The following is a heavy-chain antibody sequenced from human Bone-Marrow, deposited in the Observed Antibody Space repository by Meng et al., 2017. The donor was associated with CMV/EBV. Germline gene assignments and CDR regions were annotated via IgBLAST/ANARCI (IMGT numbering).Heavy chain of an antibody. CDR2: ISYNGGNK. Sequence: GGSLRLSCAACGFTFSSYDMHWVRQAPGKGLNWVAIISYNGGNKYYADSVKGRFTISRDNSKNTLYLQMNSLRVEDTAVYFCARDPNGDYYFDSWGQGTLVTVSS. J-gene: IGHJ4*02. CDR3: ARDPNGDYYFDS. D-gene: IGHD2-8*01. V-gene: IGHV3-30*01. CDR1: GFTFSSYD.